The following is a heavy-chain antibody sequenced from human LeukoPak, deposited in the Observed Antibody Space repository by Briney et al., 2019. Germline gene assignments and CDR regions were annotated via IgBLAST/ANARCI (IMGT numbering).Heavy chain of an antibody. J-gene: IGHJ4*02. Sequence: GESLKISCKGSGYSFTSYWIGWVRQMLGKGLEWMGIIYPGDSDTRYSPSFQGQVTFSADKSISTAYLQWSSLKASDTAMYYCARSYDSSPFSLWYWGQGTLVTVSS. CDR1: GYSFTSYW. CDR3: ARSYDSSPFSLWY. CDR2: IYPGDSDT. V-gene: IGHV5-51*01. D-gene: IGHD3-22*01.